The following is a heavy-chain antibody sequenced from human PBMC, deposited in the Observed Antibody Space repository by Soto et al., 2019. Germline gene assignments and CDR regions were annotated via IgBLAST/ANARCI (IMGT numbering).Heavy chain of an antibody. CDR2: ISYDGSNK. J-gene: IGHJ3*02. CDR3: ARAKNAFDI. CDR1: GFTFSSYG. V-gene: IGHV3-30*03. Sequence: GGSLRLSCAASGFTFSSYGMHWVRQAPGKGLEWVAVISYDGSNKYYADSVKGRFTISRENAKNSLYLQMNSLRAEDTAVYYCARAKNAFDIWGQGTMVTVSS.